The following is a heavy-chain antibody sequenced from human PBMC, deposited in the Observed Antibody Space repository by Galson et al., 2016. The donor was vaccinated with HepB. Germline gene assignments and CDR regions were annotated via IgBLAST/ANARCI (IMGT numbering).Heavy chain of an antibody. CDR2: IYHDGGP. V-gene: IGHV4-4*02. CDR1: GGSISTDSW. J-gene: IGHJ3*02. CDR3: ARVTCGGGACQDVFAI. D-gene: IGHD2-21*02. Sequence: SETLSLTCAVSGGSISTDSWWHWVRQPPGQGLEWIGEIYHDGGPNYNPSLKSRLSMSVDKSKNQFSLNLSSVTAADAAVYYCARVTCGGGACQDVFAIWGQGIMVTVSS.